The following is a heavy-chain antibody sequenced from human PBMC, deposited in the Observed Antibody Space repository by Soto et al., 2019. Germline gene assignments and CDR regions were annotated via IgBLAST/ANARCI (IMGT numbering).Heavy chain of an antibody. V-gene: IGHV1-58*01. CDR2: IVVGSGNK. Sequence: RASVKVSCKASGFTFTSSAVQWVRQARGQRLEWIGWIVVGSGNKNYAQKFQERVTITRDMSTSTAYMELSSLRSEDTAVYYCAAADIAAAGTDYYYGMDVWGQGTTVTVSS. D-gene: IGHD6-13*01. CDR1: GFTFTSSA. CDR3: AAADIAAAGTDYYYGMDV. J-gene: IGHJ6*02.